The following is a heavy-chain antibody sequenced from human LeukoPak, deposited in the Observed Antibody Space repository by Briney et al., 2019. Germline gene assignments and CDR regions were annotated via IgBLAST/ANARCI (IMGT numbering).Heavy chain of an antibody. CDR3: VVAADGSILFDY. Sequence: SETLSLTCAVYGGSFSGYYWSWIRQPPRKGLEWIWEINHIVSTNYNPPPKSRVTISVDTSKNQLSLKLSSVTAADTAVYYCVVAADGSILFDYWGQGTLVTVSS. D-gene: IGHD6-13*01. CDR1: GGSFSGYY. V-gene: IGHV4-34*01. CDR2: INHIVST. J-gene: IGHJ4*02.